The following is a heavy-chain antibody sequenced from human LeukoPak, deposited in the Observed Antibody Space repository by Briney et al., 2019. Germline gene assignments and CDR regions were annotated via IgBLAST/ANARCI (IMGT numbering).Heavy chain of an antibody. J-gene: IGHJ4*03. CDR3: ARYYEGHVDY. CDR1: GYSFTTYW. CDR2: IYPGDSDT. D-gene: IGHD3-22*01. Sequence: GESLKISCKGSGYSFTTYWIGRVRHMPGKGLEWMGIIYPGDSDTRYSPSFQGQVTISADKSTAYLQWSSLKASDTASYYCARYYEGHVDYWGHGTLVTVSS. V-gene: IGHV5-51*01.